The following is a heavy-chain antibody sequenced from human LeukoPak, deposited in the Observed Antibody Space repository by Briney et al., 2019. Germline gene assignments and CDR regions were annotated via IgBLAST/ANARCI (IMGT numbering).Heavy chain of an antibody. CDR2: IYYSGST. J-gene: IGHJ4*02. CDR1: GGSISSSSYY. CDR3: ARHSRAGSGWYPMDY. Sequence: SETLSLTCTVSGGSISSSSYYWGWIRQPPGKGLEWIGSIYYSGSTYYNPSLKSRVTISVDTSKNQFSLKLSSVTAADTAVYYCARHSRAGSGWYPMDYWGQGTLVTVSS. D-gene: IGHD6-19*01. V-gene: IGHV4-39*01.